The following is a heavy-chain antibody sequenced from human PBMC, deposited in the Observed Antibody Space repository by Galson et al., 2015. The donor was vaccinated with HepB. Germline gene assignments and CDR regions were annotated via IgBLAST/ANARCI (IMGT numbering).Heavy chain of an antibody. CDR3: ARDHRRHCSGGSCSTTLHYYYGMDV. CDR2: IYYSGST. D-gene: IGHD2-15*01. V-gene: IGHV4-59*01. Sequence: SETLSLTCTVSGGSISSYYWSWIRQPPGKGLEWIGYIYYSGSTNYNPSLKRRVTISVDTSKNQFSLKLSSVTAADTAVYYCARDHRRHCSGGSCSTTLHYYYGMDVWGQGTTVTVSS. CDR1: GGSISSYY. J-gene: IGHJ6*02.